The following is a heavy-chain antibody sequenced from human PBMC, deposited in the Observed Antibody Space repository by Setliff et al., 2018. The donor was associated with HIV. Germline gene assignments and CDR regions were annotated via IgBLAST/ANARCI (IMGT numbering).Heavy chain of an antibody. CDR2: INPNSGGS. V-gene: IGHV1-2*02. CDR3: ATLFSSGWHFDY. J-gene: IGHJ4*02. CDR1: GHTFTDYS. D-gene: IGHD6-19*01. Sequence: GASVKVSCKASGHTFTDYSMHWVRQAPGQGLEWMGWINPNSGGSNFAQKFQGRVTLTRDTSISTAYMELSSLRSDDTAVYYCATLFSSGWHFDYWGQGTLVTVSS.